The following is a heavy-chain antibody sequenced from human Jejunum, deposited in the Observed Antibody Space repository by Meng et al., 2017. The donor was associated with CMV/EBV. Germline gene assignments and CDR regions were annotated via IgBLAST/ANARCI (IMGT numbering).Heavy chain of an antibody. Sequence: SGFTFDSYLMTWVRQAPGKGLEWVATIKKDGSEKYNVASVKGRFTISRDNAKNSVYLQMNSLRAEDTAIYYCARQIRGFSAMDVWGQGTTVTVSS. CDR2: IKKDGSEK. J-gene: IGHJ6*02. D-gene: IGHD3-3*01. CDR3: ARQIRGFSAMDV. V-gene: IGHV3-7*03. CDR1: GFTFDSYL.